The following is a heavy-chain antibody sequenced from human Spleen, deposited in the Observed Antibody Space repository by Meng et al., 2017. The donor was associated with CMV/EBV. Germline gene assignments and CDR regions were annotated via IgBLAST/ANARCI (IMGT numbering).Heavy chain of an antibody. CDR2: INHSGST. CDR1: GGSFRGYY. Sequence: QVQLQQWGAGLLKPSETLSLTCAVYGGSFRGYYWSWIRQPPGKGLEXIWEINHSGSTNYNPSLKSRVTISVDTSKNQFSLKLSSVTAADTAVYYCASVAYSTLDYWGQGTLVTVSS. V-gene: IGHV4-34*01. D-gene: IGHD3-16*01. CDR3: ASVAYSTLDY. J-gene: IGHJ4*02.